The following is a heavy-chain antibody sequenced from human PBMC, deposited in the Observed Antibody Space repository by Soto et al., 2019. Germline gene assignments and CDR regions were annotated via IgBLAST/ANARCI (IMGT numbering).Heavy chain of an antibody. CDR3: AKGESSWYSDDYFDY. D-gene: IGHD6-13*01. Sequence: GGSLRLSCAASGFTFSSFAMSWVRQTPGKGLEWVSVISGSGGSTYYADSVKGRFTISRDNSKNTLYLQLSSLTAEDTAIYYCAKGESSWYSDDYFDYWGQGTLVTVSS. CDR2: ISGSGGST. V-gene: IGHV3-23*01. J-gene: IGHJ4*02. CDR1: GFTFSSFA.